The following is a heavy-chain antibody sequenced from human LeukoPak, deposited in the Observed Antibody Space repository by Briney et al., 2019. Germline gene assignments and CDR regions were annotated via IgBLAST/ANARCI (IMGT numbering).Heavy chain of an antibody. J-gene: IGHJ6*03. Sequence: GGSLRLSCTASGFTFGDYAMSWFRQAPGKGLGWVGFIRSKAYGGTTEYAASVKGRFTISRDDSKSIAYLQMNSLKTEDTAVYYCTRLYDFWSGYLYYYYMDVWVKGTTVTVSS. V-gene: IGHV3-49*03. CDR3: TRLYDFWSGYLYYYYMDV. CDR2: IRSKAYGGTT. D-gene: IGHD3-3*01. CDR1: GFTFGDYA.